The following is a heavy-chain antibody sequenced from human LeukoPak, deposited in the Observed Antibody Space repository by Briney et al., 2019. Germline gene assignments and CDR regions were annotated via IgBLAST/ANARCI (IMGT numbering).Heavy chain of an antibody. CDR1: GFTFSSYW. CDR2: IKQDGSEK. Sequence: GGSLRLSCAASGFTFSSYWMSWVRQAPGKGLEGVANIKQDGSEKYYVDSVKGRFTISRDNAKNSLYLQMNSLRAEDTAVYYCARARILYYQGGNWFDPWGRGTLVTVSS. D-gene: IGHD2-8*01. CDR3: ARARILYYQGGNWFDP. J-gene: IGHJ5*02. V-gene: IGHV3-7*01.